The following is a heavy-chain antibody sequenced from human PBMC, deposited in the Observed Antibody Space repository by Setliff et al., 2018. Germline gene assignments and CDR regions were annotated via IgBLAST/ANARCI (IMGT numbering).Heavy chain of an antibody. J-gene: IGHJ6*02. V-gene: IGHV4-61*01. CDR3: ARDRTAYAYGLDV. CDR2: IYHNGNT. CDR1: GGSVSSTSHY. D-gene: IGHD5-12*01. Sequence: SETLSLTCNVSGGSVSSTSHYWGWIRQPPGKGLEWIGYIYHNGNTNFNPSLKSRVNMSIDTSKNQFDLNLKSVTAADTAVYYCARDRTAYAYGLDVWGQGTTVTVSS.